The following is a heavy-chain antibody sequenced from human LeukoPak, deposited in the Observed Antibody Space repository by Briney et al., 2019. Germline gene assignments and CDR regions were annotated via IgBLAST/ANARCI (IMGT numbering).Heavy chain of an antibody. D-gene: IGHD2-2*01. CDR1: GGSISSSSYY. CDR3: ARHLSRDIVVLSFDP. V-gene: IGHV4-39*01. Sequence: PSETLSLTCTVSGGSISSSSYYWGWLRQPPGTGLEWVGSIYYSGSTYYNPSLKSRVTISVDTSKNQFSLKMSSVTAADTAVYYCARHLSRDIVVLSFDPWGQGTLVTVSS. CDR2: IYYSGST. J-gene: IGHJ5*02.